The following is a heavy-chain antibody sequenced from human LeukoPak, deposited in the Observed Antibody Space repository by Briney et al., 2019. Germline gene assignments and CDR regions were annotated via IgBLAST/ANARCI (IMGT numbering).Heavy chain of an antibody. CDR3: ARDGIAARQTPYYFDY. V-gene: IGHV3-30-3*01. J-gene: IGHJ4*02. D-gene: IGHD6-6*01. CDR1: GFTFSSYA. CDR2: ISYDGSNK. Sequence: PGGSLRLSCAASGFTFSSYAMHWVRQAPGKGLEWVAVISYDGSNKYYADSVKGRFTISRDNSKNTLYLQMNSLRAEDTAVYYCARDGIAARQTPYYFDYWGQGTLVTVSS.